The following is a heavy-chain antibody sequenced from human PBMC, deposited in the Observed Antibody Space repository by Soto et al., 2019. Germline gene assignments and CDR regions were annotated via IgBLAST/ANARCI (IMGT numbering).Heavy chain of an antibody. J-gene: IGHJ4*02. Sequence: EVQLVESGGGLVQPGGSLRLSCAASGFTFSSYWMNWVRQAPGKGLEWVGNTNQDGTEKYYVDSVKGRFTISRDNGKNSLYLQMNSLRAEGTAVYYCAREIGATNYWGQGTLVTVSS. D-gene: IGHD5-12*01. CDR3: AREIGATNY. CDR1: GFTFSSYW. V-gene: IGHV3-7*01. CDR2: TNQDGTEK.